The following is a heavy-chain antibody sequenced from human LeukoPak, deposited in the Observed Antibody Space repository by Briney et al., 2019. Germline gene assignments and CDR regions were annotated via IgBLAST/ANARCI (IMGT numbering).Heavy chain of an antibody. CDR3: ARSGSVVNYYYYYGMDV. J-gene: IGHJ6*02. Sequence: ASVKVSCKASGYTFTSYAMHWVRQAPGQRLEWMGWINAGNGNTKYSQKFQGRVTITRDTSASTAYMELSSLRSEDTAVHYCARSGSVVNYYYYYGMDVWGQGTTVTVSS. V-gene: IGHV1-3*01. CDR2: INAGNGNT. CDR1: GYTFTSYA. D-gene: IGHD3-22*01.